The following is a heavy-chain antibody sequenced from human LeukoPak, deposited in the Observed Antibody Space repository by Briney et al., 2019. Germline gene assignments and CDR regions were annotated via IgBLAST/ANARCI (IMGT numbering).Heavy chain of an antibody. V-gene: IGHV3-23*01. J-gene: IGHJ5*02. Sequence: GGSLRLSCAASGFSFSSFAMTWVRQAPGKGLEWVSSITGGHYATYNTDSVKGRFTISRDNAKNTLYLQMNSLRADDTAIYYCTKDPNGDYIGAFDPWGQGTLATVSS. D-gene: IGHD4-17*01. CDR1: GFSFSSFA. CDR3: TKDPNGDYIGAFDP. CDR2: ITGGHYAT.